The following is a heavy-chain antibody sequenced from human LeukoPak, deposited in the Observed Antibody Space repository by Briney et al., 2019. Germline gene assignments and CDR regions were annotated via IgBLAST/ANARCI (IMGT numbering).Heavy chain of an antibody. CDR1: GFTFSSYG. D-gene: IGHD2-15*01. CDR3: AKDRIGADIVVVVAVDAFDI. CDR2: ISYDGSNK. V-gene: IGHV3-30*18. Sequence: GGSLRLSCAASGFTFSSYGMHWVRQAPGKGLEGGAVISYDGSNKYYADSVKGRFTISGDNSKNTLYLQMNSLRAEDTAVYYCAKDRIGADIVVVVAVDAFDIWGQGTMVTVSS. J-gene: IGHJ3*02.